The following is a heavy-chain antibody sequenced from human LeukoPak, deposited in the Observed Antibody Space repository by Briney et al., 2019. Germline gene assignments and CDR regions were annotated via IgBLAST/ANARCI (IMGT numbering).Heavy chain of an antibody. Sequence: ASVKVSCKASGYTFTCYYMHWVRQAPGQGHEWMGWINPNSGGTNYAQKFQGRVTMTRDTSISTAYMELSRLRSDDTAVYYCARPHYYYGSGSYDYWGQGTLVTVSS. D-gene: IGHD3-10*01. CDR1: GYTFTCYY. CDR3: ARPHYYYGSGSYDY. J-gene: IGHJ4*02. V-gene: IGHV1-2*02. CDR2: INPNSGGT.